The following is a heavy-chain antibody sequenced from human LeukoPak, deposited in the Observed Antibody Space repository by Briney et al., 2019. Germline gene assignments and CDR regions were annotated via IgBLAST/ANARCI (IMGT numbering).Heavy chain of an antibody. D-gene: IGHD4-23*01. CDR3: ARVIYGGNSFDAFDI. V-gene: IGHV3-21*01. Sequence: TPGGSLRLSCAASGFTFSSYSMNWVRQAPGKGLEWVSSISSSSSYIYYADSVKGRFTISRDNAKNSLYLQMNSLRAEDTAVYYCARVIYGGNSFDAFDIWGQGTMVTVSS. J-gene: IGHJ3*02. CDR1: GFTFSSYS. CDR2: ISSSSSYI.